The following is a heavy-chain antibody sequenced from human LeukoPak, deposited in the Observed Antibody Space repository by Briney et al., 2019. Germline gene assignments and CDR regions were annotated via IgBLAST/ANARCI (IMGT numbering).Heavy chain of an antibody. D-gene: IGHD2-15*01. CDR1: GGSITTYY. Sequence: SETLSLTCTVSGGSITTYYWSWIRQPPGKGLEWIGYICNSGNTNYNPSLKSRVTVSVDTSKNQFSLKLSSVTAADTAVYYCARHHGGTYPGLFDHWGQGSLVTVSS. V-gene: IGHV4-59*08. J-gene: IGHJ4*02. CDR3: ARHHGGTYPGLFDH. CDR2: ICNSGNT.